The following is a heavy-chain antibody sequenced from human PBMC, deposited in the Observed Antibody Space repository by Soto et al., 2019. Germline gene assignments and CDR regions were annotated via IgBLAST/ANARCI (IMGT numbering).Heavy chain of an antibody. CDR2: ISCGGGNI. Sequence: GGSLRLSCAASGFTFDDYAMYWVRQVLGKGLEWVSSISCGGGNIYYADSVKGRFTISRDNSKNTLYLQMNSLRAEDTAIYYCAKWGIVATIPYYLDYWGQGALVTVS. CDR1: GFTFDDYA. J-gene: IGHJ4*02. CDR3: AKWGIVATIPYYLDY. V-gene: IGHV3-23*01. D-gene: IGHD5-12*01.